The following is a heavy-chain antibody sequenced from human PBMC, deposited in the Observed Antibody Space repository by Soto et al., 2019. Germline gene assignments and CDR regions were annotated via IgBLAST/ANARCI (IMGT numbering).Heavy chain of an antibody. CDR1: GGSISSGGYY. J-gene: IGHJ5*02. Sequence: SETLSLTCTVSGGSISSGGYYWSWIRQHPGKGLEWIGYIYYSGSTYYNPSLKSRVTISVDTSKNQFSLKLSSVTAADTAVYYCARVRLYYYGSGTQWIEWFDPWGQGTLVTVSS. CDR2: IYYSGST. CDR3: ARVRLYYYGSGTQWIEWFDP. D-gene: IGHD3-10*01. V-gene: IGHV4-31*03.